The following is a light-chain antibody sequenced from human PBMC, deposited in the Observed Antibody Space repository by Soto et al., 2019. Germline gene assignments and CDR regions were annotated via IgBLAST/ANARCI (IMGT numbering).Light chain of an antibody. CDR2: VGS. CDR1: QSLLHSSGYNF. Sequence: DIVMTQSPPTLPVTPGEPASISCRSSQSLLHSSGYNFLDWYLQKPGQSPQLLIYVGSNRPSGVPDRFSGSGSGTDFTFIISRVETEDVGIYYCMQARQPPYTFGQGTNLENK. CDR3: MQARQPPYT. J-gene: IGKJ2*01. V-gene: IGKV2-28*01.